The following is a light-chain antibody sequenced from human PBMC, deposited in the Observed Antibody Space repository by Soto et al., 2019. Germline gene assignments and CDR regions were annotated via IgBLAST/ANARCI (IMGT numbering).Light chain of an antibody. J-gene: IGKJ2*01. Sequence: EIVMTQSPVTLSVSPGERATLSCRASQSVSTNLAWYQQKPGQAPRLLIYATSTRATGIPARFSGSGSGTDFTLTISSLQSEDFAIYYCQQYNNWPYTFGQGTKLEIK. CDR2: ATS. V-gene: IGKV3-15*01. CDR3: QQYNNWPYT. CDR1: QSVSTN.